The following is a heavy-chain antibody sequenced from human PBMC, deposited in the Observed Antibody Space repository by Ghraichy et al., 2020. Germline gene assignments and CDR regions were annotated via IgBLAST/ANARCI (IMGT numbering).Heavy chain of an antibody. Sequence: GESLNISCAASGVAFSNYAMSWVRQAPGKGLEWVSVITKDGGTYYADSVKGRFTISRDNSKDTLYLKMNSLRAEDTALYYCTTREGIPHYFDYWGQGTLVTVSS. D-gene: IGHD2-21*01. V-gene: IGHV3-23*01. J-gene: IGHJ4*02. CDR2: ITKDGGT. CDR1: GVAFSNYA. CDR3: TTREGIPHYFDY.